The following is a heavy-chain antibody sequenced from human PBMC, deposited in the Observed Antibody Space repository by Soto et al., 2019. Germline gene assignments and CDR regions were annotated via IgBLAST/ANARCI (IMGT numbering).Heavy chain of an antibody. CDR1: GGSISSSNW. Sequence: QVQLQESGPGLVKPSGTLSLTCAVSGGSISSSNWWSWVRQPPGKGLEWIGEIYHSGSTNYNPSLKRRVTRSVDKSKNQFSLKLSSVTAADTAVYYCASSLWGAAGTRGWFDPWGQGTLVTVSS. V-gene: IGHV4-4*02. D-gene: IGHD6-13*01. CDR2: IYHSGST. J-gene: IGHJ5*02. CDR3: ASSLWGAAGTRGWFDP.